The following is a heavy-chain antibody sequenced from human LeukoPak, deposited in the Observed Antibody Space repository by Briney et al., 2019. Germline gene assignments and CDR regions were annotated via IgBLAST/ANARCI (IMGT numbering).Heavy chain of an antibody. J-gene: IGHJ4*02. CDR3: ARAYSSSWKFDY. CDR2: IYYSGST. D-gene: IGHD6-13*01. V-gene: IGHV4-59*01. Sequence: SETLSLTCTVSGGSISSYYWSWIRQPPGKGLEWIGYIYYSGSTNYNPSLKSRVTISVDTSKNQFSLKLGSVTAADTAVYYCARAYSSSWKFDYWGQGTLVTVSS. CDR1: GGSISSYY.